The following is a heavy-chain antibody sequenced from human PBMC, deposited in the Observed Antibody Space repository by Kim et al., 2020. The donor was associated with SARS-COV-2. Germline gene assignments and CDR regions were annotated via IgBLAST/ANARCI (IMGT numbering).Heavy chain of an antibody. CDR3: ARGPTITMVRGVITYFDY. D-gene: IGHD3-10*01. V-gene: IGHV4-34*01. CDR1: GGSFSGYY. Sequence: SETLSLTCAVYGGSFSGYYWSWIRQPPGKGLEWIGEINHSGSTNYNPSLKSRVTISVDTSKNQFSLKLSSVTAADTAVYYCARGPTITMVRGVITYFDY. CDR2: INHSGST. J-gene: IGHJ4*01.